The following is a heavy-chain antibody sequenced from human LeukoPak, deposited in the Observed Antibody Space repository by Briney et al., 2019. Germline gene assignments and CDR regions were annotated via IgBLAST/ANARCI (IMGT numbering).Heavy chain of an antibody. CDR2: ISSSGSTI. CDR1: GFTFSDYY. Sequence: GGSLRLSCAASGFTFSDYYMSWIRQAPGKGLEWVSYISSSGSTIYYADSVKGRFTISRDNAKNSLYLQMNSLRAEDTAVYYCALGYSYGYVDAFDIWGQGTMVTVSS. D-gene: IGHD5-18*01. V-gene: IGHV3-11*04. CDR3: ALGYSYGYVDAFDI. J-gene: IGHJ3*02.